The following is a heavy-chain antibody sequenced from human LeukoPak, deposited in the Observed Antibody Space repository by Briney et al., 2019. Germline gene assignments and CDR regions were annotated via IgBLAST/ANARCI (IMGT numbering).Heavy chain of an antibody. V-gene: IGHV3-23*01. CDR2: ISGSGVCT. Sequence: PGGSLRLSCAVSGFTFSSYAMSWVRQAPGKGLEWVSSISGSGVCTYYADSVKGRFTASRDNSKNTLYLQMNSLRAEDTAVYYCAKGEYSSGWRSWFDPWGQGTLVTVSS. CDR3: AKGEYSSGWRSWFDP. J-gene: IGHJ5*02. CDR1: GFTFSSYA. D-gene: IGHD6-19*01.